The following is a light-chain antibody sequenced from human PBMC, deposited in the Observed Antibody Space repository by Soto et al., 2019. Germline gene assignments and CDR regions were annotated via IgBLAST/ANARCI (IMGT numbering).Light chain of an antibody. Sequence: EIVMTQSPATLSVSPGERATLSCRASQSVSGTLAWSQQKPGQAPRLLIYGASTRATGIPARVSVSGSGTEFILTIISLQSEAFAVYYCQQYNTWPPLTFGGGTKVEIK. V-gene: IGKV3-15*01. J-gene: IGKJ4*01. CDR2: GAS. CDR1: QSVSGT. CDR3: QQYNTWPPLT.